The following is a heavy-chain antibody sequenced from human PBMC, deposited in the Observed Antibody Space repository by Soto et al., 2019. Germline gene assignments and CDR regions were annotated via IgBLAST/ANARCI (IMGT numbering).Heavy chain of an antibody. Sequence: EVQLVESGGGLIQPGGSLRLSCAASGFTVSSNYMSWVRQAPGKGLEWVSVTYSGGTTYYADSVKGRFTISRDNSKNTLYLQMSSLRAEDTAVYYCARGPHYSNLDYWGQGTLVTVSS. CDR2: TYSGGTT. V-gene: IGHV3-53*01. CDR3: ARGPHYSNLDY. D-gene: IGHD4-4*01. CDR1: GFTVSSNY. J-gene: IGHJ4*02.